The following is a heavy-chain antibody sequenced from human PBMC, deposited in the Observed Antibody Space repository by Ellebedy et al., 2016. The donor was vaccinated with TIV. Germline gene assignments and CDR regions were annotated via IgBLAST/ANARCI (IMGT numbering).Heavy chain of an antibody. V-gene: IGHV3-7*01. CDR2: IKQDGSEK. CDR1: GFTFSSYW. CDR3: ARGGGGIVATIVFYYYGMDV. J-gene: IGHJ6*02. D-gene: IGHD5-12*01. Sequence: GGSLRLXXAASGFTFSSYWMSWVRQAPGKGLEWVANIKQDGSEKYYVDSVKGRFTISRDNAKNSLYLQMYSLRAEDTAVYYCARGGGGIVATIVFYYYGMDVWGQGTTVTVSS.